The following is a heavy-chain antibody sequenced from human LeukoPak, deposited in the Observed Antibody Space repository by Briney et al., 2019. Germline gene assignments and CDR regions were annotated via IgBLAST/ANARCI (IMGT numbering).Heavy chain of an antibody. D-gene: IGHD3-9*01. CDR2: IKQDGSEK. V-gene: IGHV3-7*01. J-gene: IGHJ6*03. CDR3: ARDNFDCLLYYYYYMDV. CDR1: GFTFSSYW. Sequence: PGGSLRLSCAASGFTFSSYWMSWVRQAPGKGLEWVANIKQDGSEKYYVDSVKGRFTISRDNAKNSLYLQMNSLRAEDTAVYYCARDNFDCLLYYYYYMDVWGKGPTVTVSS.